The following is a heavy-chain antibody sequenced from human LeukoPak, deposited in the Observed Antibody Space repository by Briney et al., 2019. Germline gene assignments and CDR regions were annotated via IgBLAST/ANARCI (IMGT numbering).Heavy chain of an antibody. V-gene: IGHV3-13*01. CDR1: GFTLSSYG. Sequence: PGGSLRLSCAASGFTLSSYGMHWVRQATGKGLEWVSAIGTAGDTYYPGSVKGRFTISRENAKNSLYLQMNSLRAGDTAVYYCARGTSSGEYFDYWGQGTPVTVSS. CDR2: IGTAGDT. CDR3: ARGTSSGEYFDY. D-gene: IGHD3-10*01. J-gene: IGHJ4*02.